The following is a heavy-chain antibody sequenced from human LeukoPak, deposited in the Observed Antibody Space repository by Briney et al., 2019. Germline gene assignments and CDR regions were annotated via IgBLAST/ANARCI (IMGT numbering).Heavy chain of an antibody. Sequence: GGSLRLSCAASGFTFSSYSMNWVRQAPGKGLEWFSYISSSSSTIYYADSVKGRFTISRDNAKNSLYLQMNSLRAEDTAVYYCATDYYYDSSGSYYTVDYWGQGTLVTVSS. CDR1: GFTFSSYS. V-gene: IGHV3-48*01. D-gene: IGHD3-22*01. J-gene: IGHJ4*02. CDR2: ISSSSSTI. CDR3: ATDYYYDSSGSYYTVDY.